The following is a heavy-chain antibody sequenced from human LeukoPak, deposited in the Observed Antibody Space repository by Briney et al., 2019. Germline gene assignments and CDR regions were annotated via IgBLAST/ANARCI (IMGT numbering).Heavy chain of an antibody. J-gene: IGHJ4*02. CDR3: AREDTSLVIAY. CDR2: VWYDGSNK. D-gene: IGHD5-18*01. Sequence: GGSLRLSCAASGFTFSNYGMHWVRQAPGKGLEWVAVVWYDGSNKYYTDSVKGRFTISRDNSKNTLYLQMNSLRAEDTAVYYCAREDTSLVIAYWGQGTLVTVSS. V-gene: IGHV3-33*01. CDR1: GFTFSNYG.